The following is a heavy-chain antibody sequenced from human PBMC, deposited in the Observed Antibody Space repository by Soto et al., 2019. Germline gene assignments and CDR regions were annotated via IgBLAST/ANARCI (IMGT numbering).Heavy chain of an antibody. D-gene: IGHD6-19*01. V-gene: IGHV3-7*03. CDR3: ARYTYSSGPQDY. Sequence: EVQLVESGGGLVQPGGSLRLSCVASGFTFSSHWMSWVRQAPGKGLEWVANINQDGSQTQYVDSVKGRVTVSRDTGKNSLYLQLNSLRAEDTAVYYCARYTYSSGPQDYWGQGTLVTVPS. J-gene: IGHJ4*02. CDR1: GFTFSSHW. CDR2: INQDGSQT.